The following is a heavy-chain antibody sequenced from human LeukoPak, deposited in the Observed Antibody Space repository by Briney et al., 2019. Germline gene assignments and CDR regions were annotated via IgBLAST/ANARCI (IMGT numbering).Heavy chain of an antibody. Sequence: GESLKISCQGSGYSFSNYWIGWVRQMPGKGLEWMGMIFPSDYDTRYGPSFQGQVTISADKSISTAYLQWSSLKASDTAMYYCARKTDNSFDYWGQGTLFTVSS. CDR1: GYSFSNYW. J-gene: IGHJ4*02. CDR2: IFPSDYDT. CDR3: ARKTDNSFDY. V-gene: IGHV5-51*01.